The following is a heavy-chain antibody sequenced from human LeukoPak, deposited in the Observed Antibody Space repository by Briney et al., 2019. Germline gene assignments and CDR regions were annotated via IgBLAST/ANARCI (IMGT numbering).Heavy chain of an antibody. CDR3: ARQMRDGYDRDAFDI. CDR1: GYSFTNYW. Sequence: KPGESLKISCKVSGYSFTNYWIGWVRQMPGKGLEWMGIIYPGDSDTRYSPSFQGQVTISADKSISTAYLQWSSLKASDTAMYYCARQMRDGYDRDAFDIWGQGTMVTVSS. CDR2: IYPGDSDT. D-gene: IGHD5-24*01. J-gene: IGHJ3*02. V-gene: IGHV5-51*01.